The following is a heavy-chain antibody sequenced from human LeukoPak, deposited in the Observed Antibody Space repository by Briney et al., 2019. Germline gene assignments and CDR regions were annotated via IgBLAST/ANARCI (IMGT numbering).Heavy chain of an antibody. CDR2: INPSGGNT. J-gene: IGHJ4*02. V-gene: IGHV1-46*01. Sequence: ASVKVSCKASGYTFTNYYIHWVRQAPGQGLEWMGLINPSGGNTNYAQNFQGRVTMTRETSTSTVYMGLSSLRSEDTAVYYCARVMYYYGSGSSDYWGQGTLVTVSS. CDR1: GYTFTNYY. D-gene: IGHD3-10*01. CDR3: ARVMYYYGSGSSDY.